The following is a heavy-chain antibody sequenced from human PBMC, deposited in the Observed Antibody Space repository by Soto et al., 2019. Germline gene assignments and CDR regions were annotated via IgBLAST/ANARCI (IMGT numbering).Heavy chain of an antibody. J-gene: IGHJ3*02. D-gene: IGHD3-22*01. CDR2: IWYDGSNK. Sequence: GSLRLSCAASGFTFSSYGMHWVRQAPGKGLEWVAVIWYDGSNKYYADSVKGRFTISRDNSKNTLYLQMNSLRAEDTAVYYCARDWFYYDSYAFDIWGQGTMVTVSS. CDR1: GFTFSSYG. V-gene: IGHV3-33*01. CDR3: ARDWFYYDSYAFDI.